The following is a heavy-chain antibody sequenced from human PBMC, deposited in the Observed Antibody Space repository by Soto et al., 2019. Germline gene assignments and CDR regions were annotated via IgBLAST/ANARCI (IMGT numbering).Heavy chain of an antibody. V-gene: IGHV4-59*01. CDR2: IYYSGST. D-gene: IGHD6-6*01. Sequence: QVQLQESGPGLVKPSETLSLTCTVSGGSINNYYWSWIRQPPGKGLEWIGYIYYSGSTNYNPSLRSRVTMSIDTSKNHFSLKLSSVTAADTAVYYCARLVQGGQLVPFDYWGLGTLVTVSS. J-gene: IGHJ4*02. CDR3: ARLVQGGQLVPFDY. CDR1: GGSINNYY.